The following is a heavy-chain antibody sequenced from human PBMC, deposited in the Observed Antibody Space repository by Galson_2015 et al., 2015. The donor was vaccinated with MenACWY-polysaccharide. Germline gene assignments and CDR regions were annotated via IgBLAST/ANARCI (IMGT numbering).Heavy chain of an antibody. CDR1: GFNFGSYW. J-gene: IGHJ4*02. CDR2: IKQDGSEK. Sequence: SLRLSCAASGFNFGSYWMTWVRQAPGKGLEWVANIKQDGSEKNYVDSVKGRFTISRDNAKNTLYLQMSGLRVEDTAVYYCAKDQSVGSKDAPFDYWGQGTVVTVSS. D-gene: IGHD2-2*01. V-gene: IGHV3-7*03. CDR3: AKDQSVGSKDAPFDY.